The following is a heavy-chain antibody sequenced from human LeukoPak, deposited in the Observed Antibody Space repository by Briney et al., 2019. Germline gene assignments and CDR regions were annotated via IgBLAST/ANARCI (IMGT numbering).Heavy chain of an antibody. V-gene: IGHV1-8*03. CDR1: GYTFTSYD. CDR2: MNPNSGNT. D-gene: IGHD7-27*01. Sequence: GASVKASCKASGYTFTSYDINWVRQATGQGLEWMGWMNPNSGNTGYAQKFQGRVTITRNTSISTAYMELSRLRSDDTAVYYCARTGAREDYWGQGTLVTVSS. J-gene: IGHJ4*02. CDR3: ARTGAREDY.